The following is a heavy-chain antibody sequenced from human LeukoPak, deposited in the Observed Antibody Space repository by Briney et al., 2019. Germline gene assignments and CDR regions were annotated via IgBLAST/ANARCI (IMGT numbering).Heavy chain of an antibody. D-gene: IGHD7-27*01. CDR3: ARVGTPGVNNWFDP. CDR1: GFAFSSYS. Sequence: GGSLRLSCAASGFAFSSYSMNWLRQAPGRGLVWVSSISSDSNIIHYADAVKGRFTISRDNAKNSLFLQVNSLRDEDTAGYYCARVGTPGVNNWFDPWSQGTLVTVSS. V-gene: IGHV3-48*02. CDR2: ISSDSNII. J-gene: IGHJ5*02.